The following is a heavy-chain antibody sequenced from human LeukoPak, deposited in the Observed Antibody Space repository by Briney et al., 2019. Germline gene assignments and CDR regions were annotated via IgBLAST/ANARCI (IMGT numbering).Heavy chain of an antibody. V-gene: IGHV4-59*01. CDR3: TRGGLSSRIDQ. Sequence: PSETLSLRCTISGDSIGSNYWHWVRQPPGKGLEWIGFINYSGNTNHNPSLKSRVTVSVDTSKNQVSLKVTSVTAADTAVYYCTRGGLSSRIDQWGQGTLVTVSS. CDR1: GDSIGSNY. D-gene: IGHD2-2*01. J-gene: IGHJ4*02. CDR2: INYSGNT.